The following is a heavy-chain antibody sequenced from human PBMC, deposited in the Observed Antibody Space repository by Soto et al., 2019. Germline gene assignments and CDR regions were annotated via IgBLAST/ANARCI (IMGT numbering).Heavy chain of an antibody. CDR2: ISGSGGST. J-gene: IGHJ6*02. Sequence: PGGSLRLSCAASGFTFSSYAMSWVRQAPGKGLEWVSAISGSGGSTYYADSVKGRFTISRDNYKNTLYLQMNSLRAEDTAVYYCSKVDCRSTSCHCLDYRIDVWGQGDTVNV. V-gene: IGHV3-23*01. D-gene: IGHD2-2*01. CDR1: GFTFSSYA. CDR3: SKVDCRSTSCHCLDYRIDV.